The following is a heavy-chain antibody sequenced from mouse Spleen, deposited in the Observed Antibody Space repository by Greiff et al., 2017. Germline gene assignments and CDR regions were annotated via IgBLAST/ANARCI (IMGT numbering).Heavy chain of an antibody. Sequence: EVMLVESGGGLVKPGGSLKLSCAASGFTFSDYYMYWVRQTPEKRLEWVATISDGGSYTYYPDSVKGRFTISRDNAKNNLYLQMSSLKSEDTAMYYCARNYDYDDAMDYWGQGTSVTVSS. CDR1: GFTFSDYY. CDR2: ISDGGSYT. CDR3: ARNYDYDDAMDY. D-gene: IGHD2-4*01. J-gene: IGHJ4*01. V-gene: IGHV5-4*02.